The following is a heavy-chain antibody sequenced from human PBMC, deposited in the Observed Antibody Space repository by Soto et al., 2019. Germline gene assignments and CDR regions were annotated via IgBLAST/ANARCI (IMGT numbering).Heavy chain of an antibody. D-gene: IGHD5-18*01. CDR1: GFTFSSYW. CDR3: ARVNPGYSYVNY. V-gene: IGHV3-74*01. CDR2: INSDGSTT. Sequence: EVQLVESGGGLVQPGGSLRLSCAASGFTFSSYWMLWVRQAPGKGLVWVSRINSDGSTTSYADSVKGRFTTSRDNAKNTQYLQMNSLRAEDTAVYYCARVNPGYSYVNYWGQGTLVTVSS. J-gene: IGHJ4*02.